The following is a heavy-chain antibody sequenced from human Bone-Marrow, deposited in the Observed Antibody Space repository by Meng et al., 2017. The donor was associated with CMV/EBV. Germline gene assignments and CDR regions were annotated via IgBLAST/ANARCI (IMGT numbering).Heavy chain of an antibody. CDR2: IKQDGSEK. D-gene: IGHD2-21*01. CDR3: AKQAYCGGDCPDY. V-gene: IGHV3-7*03. CDR1: GFTFSSYW. J-gene: IGHJ4*02. Sequence: GGSLRLSCAASGFTFSSYWMSWVRQAPGKGLEWVANIKQDGSEKYYVDSVKGRFTISRDNAKNSLYLQMNSLRAEDTAVYYCAKQAYCGGDCPDYWGQGTLVTVSS.